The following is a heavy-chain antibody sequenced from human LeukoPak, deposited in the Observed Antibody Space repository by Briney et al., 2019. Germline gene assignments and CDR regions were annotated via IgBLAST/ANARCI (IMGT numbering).Heavy chain of an antibody. J-gene: IGHJ5*02. V-gene: IGHV3-21*01. D-gene: IGHD2-2*01. CDR1: GFDFSTYS. CDR2: ISNHGLDI. CDR3: AKDWIIVKSWGFDL. Sequence: GGSLRLSCTASGFDFSTYSMNWVRQAPGKGLEWVSTISNHGLDIYYADSLKGRLTISRDNAENTVYLEMSDLRAEDTALYYCAKDWIIVKSWGFDLWGQGTLVTVSP.